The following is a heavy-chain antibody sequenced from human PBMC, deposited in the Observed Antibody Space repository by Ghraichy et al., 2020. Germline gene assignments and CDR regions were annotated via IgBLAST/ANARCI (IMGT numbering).Heavy chain of an antibody. J-gene: IGHJ6*02. Sequence: SETLSLTCAVSGGSISSSSYYWGWIRQPPGKGLEWIGSIYYGRSTYYNPPLKSRVTISVDTSKSQFSLKLSSVTAADTAVYYCARTGMVRGVYYYYGMDVWSQGTTVTVSS. V-gene: IGHV4-39*01. CDR1: GGSISSSSYY. CDR2: IYYGRST. D-gene: IGHD3-10*01. CDR3: ARTGMVRGVYYYYGMDV.